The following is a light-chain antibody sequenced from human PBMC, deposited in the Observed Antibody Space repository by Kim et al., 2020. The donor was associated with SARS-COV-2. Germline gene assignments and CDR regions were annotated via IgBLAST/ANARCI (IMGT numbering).Light chain of an antibody. J-gene: IGLJ2*01. CDR2: ANS. V-gene: IGLV1-40*01. CDR1: SSNIGAAYD. CDR3: QSYDSSLSSVI. Sequence: QRVTISCTGSSSNIGAAYDVHWYQQVPGTAPKLLIYANSNRPSGVPDRFSGSRSGTSGSLAITGLQAEDEADYYCQSYDSSLSSVIFGGGTKLTV.